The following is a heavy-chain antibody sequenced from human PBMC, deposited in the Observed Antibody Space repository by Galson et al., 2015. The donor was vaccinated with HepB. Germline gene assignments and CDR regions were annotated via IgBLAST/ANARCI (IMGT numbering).Heavy chain of an antibody. V-gene: IGHV6-1*01. Sequence: CAISGDSVSNTYVGWNRIRHSPSRGLEWLGRTYYRSKWYNEYAVSVKSRITINPDTSKNHFSLQLNSVTPEDTAVYFCARGRIADRPGLLDYWDQGTLVTVSS. CDR2: TYYRSKWYN. CDR3: ARGRIADRPGLLDY. CDR1: GDSVSNTYVG. D-gene: IGHD6-6*01. J-gene: IGHJ4*02.